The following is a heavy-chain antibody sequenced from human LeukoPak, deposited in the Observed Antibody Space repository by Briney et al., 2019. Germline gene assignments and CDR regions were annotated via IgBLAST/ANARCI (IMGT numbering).Heavy chain of an antibody. Sequence: SQTLSLTCTVSGGFISSGGYYWSWIRQHPGKGLEWIGYIYYSGSTYYNPSLKSRVTISVDTSKNQFSLKLSSVTAADTAVYYCARKGDLVGYCSSTSCYAAFDIWAKGQWSPSLQ. CDR3: ARKGDLVGYCSSTSCYAAFDI. CDR2: IYYSGST. V-gene: IGHV4-31*03. D-gene: IGHD2-2*01. CDR1: GGFISSGGYY. J-gene: IGHJ3*02.